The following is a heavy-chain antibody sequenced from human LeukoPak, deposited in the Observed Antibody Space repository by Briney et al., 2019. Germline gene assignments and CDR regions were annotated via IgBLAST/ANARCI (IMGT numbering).Heavy chain of an antibody. V-gene: IGHV4-34*01. J-gene: IGHJ4*02. CDR1: GGSFSGYY. CDR2: INHSGST. D-gene: IGHD3-9*01. CDR3: ARVPFLYYDILTGPYYFDY. Sequence: SETLSLTCAVYGGSFSGYYWSWIRQPPGKGLEWIGEINHSGSTNYNPSLKSRVTISVDTSKNQFSLKLSSVTAADTAVYYCARVPFLYYDILTGPYYFDYWGQGTLVTVSS.